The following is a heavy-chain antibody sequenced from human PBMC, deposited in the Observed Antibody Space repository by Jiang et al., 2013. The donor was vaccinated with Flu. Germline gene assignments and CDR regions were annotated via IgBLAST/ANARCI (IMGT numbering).Heavy chain of an antibody. V-gene: IGHV4-59*01. Sequence: GPGLVKPSETLSLTCTVSGGSIGGYYWSWIRQPPGKGLEWIGYIYYSGSTNYNPSLKSRVTISVDTSKNQFSLKLSSVTAADTAVYYCARAPGDRYCSSTSCYSAIYYFDYWGQGTLVTVSS. CDR1: GGSIGGYY. J-gene: IGHJ4*02. D-gene: IGHD2-2*02. CDR2: IYYSGST. CDR3: ARAPGDRYCSSTSCYSAIYYFDY.